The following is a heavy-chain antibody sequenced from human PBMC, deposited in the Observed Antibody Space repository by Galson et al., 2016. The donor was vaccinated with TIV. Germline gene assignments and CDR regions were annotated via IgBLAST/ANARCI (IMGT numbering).Heavy chain of an antibody. CDR2: IYPGDSDT. CDR1: GYSFTTHW. V-gene: IGHV5-51*03. J-gene: IGHJ6*03. Sequence: QSGAEVKQSGESLKISCKASGYSFTTHWIGWVRQMPGKGLEWMGIIYPGDSDTRYSPSFQGQVTISADKSISTAYLQWSALRASDTATYYCARSPADPQYSYYYIDVWGKGTTVTVSS. CDR3: ARSPADPQYSYYYIDV.